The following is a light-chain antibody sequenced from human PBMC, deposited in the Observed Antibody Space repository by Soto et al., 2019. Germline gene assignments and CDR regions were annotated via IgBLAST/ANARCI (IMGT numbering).Light chain of an antibody. J-gene: IGKJ5*01. CDR1: QSLGNTY. Sequence: EIVLTQSPGTLSLSPGERATLSCRASQSLGNTYLAWYQRKPGQAPRLLIYDASSRATDIPDRFSGSGAWPDFTLTIRRLEPEDSAVYYCQQYGTLITFGQGTRLEIK. CDR3: QQYGTLIT. CDR2: DAS. V-gene: IGKV3-20*01.